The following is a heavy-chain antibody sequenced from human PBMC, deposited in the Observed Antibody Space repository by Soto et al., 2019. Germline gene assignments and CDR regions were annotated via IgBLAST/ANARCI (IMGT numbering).Heavy chain of an antibody. Sequence: SETLSLTCAVSGGSISSGGYSWSWIRQPPGKGLEWIGYIYHSGSTYYNPSLKSRVTISVDRSKNQFSLKLSSVTAADTAVYYCARVQKQLPGDWFDPWGQGTLVTVSS. V-gene: IGHV4-30-2*01. J-gene: IGHJ5*02. D-gene: IGHD6-13*01. CDR2: IYHSGST. CDR3: ARVQKQLPGDWFDP. CDR1: GGSISSGGYS.